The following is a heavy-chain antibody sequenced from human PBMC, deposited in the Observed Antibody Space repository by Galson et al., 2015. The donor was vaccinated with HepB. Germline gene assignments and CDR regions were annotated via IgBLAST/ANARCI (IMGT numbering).Heavy chain of an antibody. V-gene: IGHV1-69*13. D-gene: IGHD6-13*01. J-gene: IGHJ5*02. CDR1: GGTFSSYG. CDR2: IIPTFGMA. Sequence: SVKVSCKASGGTFSSYGISWVRQAPGQGLEWMGGIIPTFGMANYAQKFQGRVTITADESTSTAYMELSSLRSEDTAVYYCVRDNMGRIAAAVPNWFDPWGQGTLVTVSS. CDR3: VRDNMGRIAAAVPNWFDP.